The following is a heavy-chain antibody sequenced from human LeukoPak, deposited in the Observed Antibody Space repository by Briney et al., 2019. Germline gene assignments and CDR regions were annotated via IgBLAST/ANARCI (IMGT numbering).Heavy chain of an antibody. D-gene: IGHD3-9*01. CDR1: GDSISSSNYY. J-gene: IGHJ4*02. CDR3: ARYYDVLTGYYTFDY. V-gene: IGHV4-39*01. Sequence: PSETLSLTCTVTGDSISSSNYYWGWIRQPPGKGLEWIGSIYYYGDTYYNPSLRSRVTISVDSSKKQFSLKLSSVTAADTAVYYCARYYDVLTGYYTFDYWGQGTLVTVSS. CDR2: IYYYGDT.